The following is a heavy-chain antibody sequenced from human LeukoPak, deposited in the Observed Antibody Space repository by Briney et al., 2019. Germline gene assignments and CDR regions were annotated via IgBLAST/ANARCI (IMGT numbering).Heavy chain of an antibody. V-gene: IGHV1-69*01. CDR3: ARDKHYYDSSGYYGFHAFDI. D-gene: IGHD3-22*01. CDR2: IIPIFGTA. J-gene: IGHJ3*02. Sequence: SVKVSCKASGGTFSSYAISWVRQAPGQGLEWMGGIIPIFGTANYAQKFQGRVTITADESTSTAYMELSSLRSEDTAVYYCARDKHYYDSSGYYGFHAFDIWGQGTMVTVSS. CDR1: GGTFSSYA.